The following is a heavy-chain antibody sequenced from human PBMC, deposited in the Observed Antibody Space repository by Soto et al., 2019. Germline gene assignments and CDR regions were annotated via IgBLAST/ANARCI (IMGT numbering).Heavy chain of an antibody. D-gene: IGHD3-9*01. V-gene: IGHV3-15*07. Sequence: GGSLRLSCAASGFTFSNAWMNWVRQAPGKGLEWVGRIKSKTDGGTTDYAAPVKGRFTISRDDSKNTLYLQMNSLKTEDTAVYYCTTGGIRYDILTGYYYPQAFDYWGQGTLVTVSS. J-gene: IGHJ4*02. CDR2: IKSKTDGGTT. CDR3: TTGGIRYDILTGYYYPQAFDY. CDR1: GFTFSNAW.